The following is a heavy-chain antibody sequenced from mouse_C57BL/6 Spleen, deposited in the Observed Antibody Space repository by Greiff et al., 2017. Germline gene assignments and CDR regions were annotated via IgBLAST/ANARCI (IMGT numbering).Heavy chain of an antibody. Sequence: QVQLQQPGAELVKPGASVKMSCKASGYTFTSYWIPWVKQRPRQGLEWIGDIYPDSGSTNYNEKFNGKATLTVDTSSSTAYMQLSSLTSEDAAVYYCARTLDYGSSYVYFDDWGQGTTLTVSS. CDR3: ARTLDYGSSYVYFDD. D-gene: IGHD1-1*01. CDR1: GYTFTSYW. V-gene: IGHV1-55*01. CDR2: IYPDSGST. J-gene: IGHJ2*01.